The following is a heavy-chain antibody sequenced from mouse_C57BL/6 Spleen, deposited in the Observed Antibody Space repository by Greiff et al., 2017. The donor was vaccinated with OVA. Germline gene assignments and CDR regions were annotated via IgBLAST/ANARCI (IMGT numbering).Heavy chain of an antibody. D-gene: IGHD2-5*01. Sequence: QVQLQQPGAELVKPGASVKLSCKASGYTFTSYWMQWVKQRPGQGLEWIGEIDPSDSYTNYNQKFKGKATLTVDTSSSTAYMQLSSLTSEDSAVYYCARGIDSNYAWFAYWGQGTLVTVSA. CDR2: IDPSDSYT. J-gene: IGHJ3*01. CDR1: GYTFTSYW. V-gene: IGHV1-50*01. CDR3: ARGIDSNYAWFAY.